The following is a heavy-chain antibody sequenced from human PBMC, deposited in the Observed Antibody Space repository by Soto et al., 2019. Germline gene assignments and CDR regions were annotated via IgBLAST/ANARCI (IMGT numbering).Heavy chain of an antibody. V-gene: IGHV1-69*13. Sequence: SVKVSCKTSGGTFRNYAFSWVRQAPGQGLEWMGGIIPIFGKANYEQRFQGRLTITADESTSTAYMELNSLRSEDTAVYFCARDLYINWYYPLDSWGQGTLVTVSS. J-gene: IGHJ4*02. D-gene: IGHD1-7*01. CDR1: GGTFRNYA. CDR3: ARDLYINWYYPLDS. CDR2: IIPIFGKA.